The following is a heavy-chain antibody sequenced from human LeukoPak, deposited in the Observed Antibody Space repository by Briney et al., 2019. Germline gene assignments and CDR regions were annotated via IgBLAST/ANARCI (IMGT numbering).Heavy chain of an antibody. J-gene: IGHJ4*02. CDR2: ISSSGSTI. CDR3: AKDAGLWFGEQNDY. D-gene: IGHD3-10*01. V-gene: IGHV3-48*03. Sequence: GGSLRLSCAASGFTFSSYEMNWVRQAPGKGLEWVSYISSSGSTIYYADSVKGRFTISRDNAKNSLYLQMNSLRAEDTAVYYCAKDAGLWFGEQNDYWGQGTLVTVSS. CDR1: GFTFSSYE.